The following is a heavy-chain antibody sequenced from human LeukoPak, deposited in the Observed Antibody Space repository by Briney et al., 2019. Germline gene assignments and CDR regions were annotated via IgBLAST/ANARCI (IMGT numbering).Heavy chain of an antibody. V-gene: IGHV3-48*04. CDR2: ISSSSSTI. CDR1: GFTFSSYS. J-gene: IGHJ3*02. CDR3: ARDQSGSGNDAFDI. Sequence: GGSLRLSCAASGFTFSSYSMNWVRQAPGKGLEWVSYISSSSSTIYYADSVKGRFTITRDNAKNSLYLQRNSRRAEDTAVYYCARDQSGSGNDAFDIWGQGTMVTVSS. D-gene: IGHD3-10*01.